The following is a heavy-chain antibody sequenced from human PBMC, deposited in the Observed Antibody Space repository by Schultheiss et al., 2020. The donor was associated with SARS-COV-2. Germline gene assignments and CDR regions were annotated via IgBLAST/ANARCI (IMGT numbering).Heavy chain of an antibody. D-gene: IGHD6-13*01. CDR3: ARGAAAGKFDY. Sequence: GGSLRLSCAASGFTFSSYAMHWVRQAPGKGLEWVAVIWYDGSNKYYADSVKGRFTISRDNSKNTLYLQMNSLRAEDTAVYYCARGAAAGKFDYWGQGTLVTVSS. CDR1: GFTFSSYA. V-gene: IGHV3-33*08. CDR2: IWYDGSNK. J-gene: IGHJ4*02.